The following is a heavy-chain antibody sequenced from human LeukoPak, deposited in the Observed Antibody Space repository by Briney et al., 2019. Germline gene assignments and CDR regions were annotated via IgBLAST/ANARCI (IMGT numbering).Heavy chain of an antibody. CDR2: ISSSSSYI. CDR3: ARDGPNDY. V-gene: IGHV3-21*01. Sequence: PGGSLRLSCAASGFTFSSYSMNWVRQAPGKGLEWVSSISSSSSYIYYADSVEGRFTISRGNAKNSLYLQINSLRAEDTAVYYCARDGPNDYWGQGTLVTVSS. CDR1: GFTFSSYS. J-gene: IGHJ4*02.